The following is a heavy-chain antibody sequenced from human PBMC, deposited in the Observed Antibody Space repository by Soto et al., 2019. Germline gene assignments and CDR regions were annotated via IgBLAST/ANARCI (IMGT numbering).Heavy chain of an antibody. V-gene: IGHV4-31*03. Sequence: QVHLQESGPRLVKPSETLSLTCTVSGASLSGGRSFWTWIRQPPGKGLEWIGYIYDSASTSYNASLKCRLLISVDSSNNHFSLTLTSVTAADTAVYYFSRRAGDRRCYPIDSWGQGTLVTVSS. D-gene: IGHD2-21*01. CDR1: GASLSGGRSF. CDR2: IYDSAST. J-gene: IGHJ4*02. CDR3: SRRAGDRRCYPIDS.